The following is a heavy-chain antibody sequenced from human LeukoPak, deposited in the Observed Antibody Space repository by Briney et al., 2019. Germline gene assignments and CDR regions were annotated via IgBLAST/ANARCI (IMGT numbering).Heavy chain of an antibody. Sequence: GGSLRLSCAASGFTFSSYGMHWVHQAPGKGLEWVSSISGTGSYIYYADSVKGRFTISRDNAKNSLYLQMNSLRAEDTAVYYCARVLGGRIAATGTSDYWGQGTLVTVSS. CDR3: ARVLGGRIAATGTSDY. D-gene: IGHD6-13*01. CDR2: ISGTGSYI. CDR1: GFTFSSYG. J-gene: IGHJ4*02. V-gene: IGHV3-21*01.